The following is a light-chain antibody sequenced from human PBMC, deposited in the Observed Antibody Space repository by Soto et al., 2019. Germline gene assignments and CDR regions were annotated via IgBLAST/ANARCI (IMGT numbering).Light chain of an antibody. CDR1: QSVSSSY. V-gene: IGKV3-20*01. CDR2: GVS. J-gene: IGKJ1*01. Sequence: EIVLTQSPGTLSLSPGERATLSCRASQSVSSSYLAWYQQKPGQAPRLLIYGVSSRATGIPDRFSGSGSGTDFPLTISRLEPEDLAVYYCQQYGSSPETFGQGTKVEIK. CDR3: QQYGSSPET.